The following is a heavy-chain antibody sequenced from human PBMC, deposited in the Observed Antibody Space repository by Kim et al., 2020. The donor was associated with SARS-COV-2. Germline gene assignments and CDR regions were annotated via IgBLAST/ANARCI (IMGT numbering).Heavy chain of an antibody. CDR2: ISYDGSNK. J-gene: IGHJ6*03. CDR3: ARDLDEDSSSAYMDV. V-gene: IGHV3-30-3*01. Sequence: GGSLRPSCAASGFTFSSYAMHWVRQAPGKGLEWVAVISYDGSNKYYADSVKGRFTISRDNSKNTLYLQMNSLRAEDTAVYYCARDLDEDSSSAYMDVWGKGTTVTVSS. D-gene: IGHD6-6*01. CDR1: GFTFSSYA.